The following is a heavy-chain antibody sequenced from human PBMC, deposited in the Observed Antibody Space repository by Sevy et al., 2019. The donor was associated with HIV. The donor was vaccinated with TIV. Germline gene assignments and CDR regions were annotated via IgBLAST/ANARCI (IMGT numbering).Heavy chain of an antibody. V-gene: IGHV3-48*02. D-gene: IGHD3-9*01. CDR1: GFTFSSYS. Sequence: GGSLRLSCAASGFTFSSYSMNWVRQAPGKGLEWVSYISSSSSTIYYADSGKGRFTISRDNAKNSLYLQMNSLRDEDTAVYYCARERYYDILTGIDYWGQGTLVTVSS. J-gene: IGHJ4*02. CDR2: ISSSSSTI. CDR3: ARERYYDILTGIDY.